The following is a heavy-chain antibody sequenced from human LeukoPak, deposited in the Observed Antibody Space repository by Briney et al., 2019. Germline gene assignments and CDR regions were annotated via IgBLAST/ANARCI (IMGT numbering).Heavy chain of an antibody. CDR1: GFTVNNNY. Sequence: PGGSLRLSCAASGFTVNNNYMSWVRQAPGKGLEWVSVIYRGGSTYYADSVKGRFTISRDNSKNTLYLQMNSLRAEDTAVYYCAKDQGVNFFDYWGQGTLVTVPS. D-gene: IGHD2-8*01. J-gene: IGHJ4*02. V-gene: IGHV3-66*02. CDR2: IYRGGST. CDR3: AKDQGVNFFDY.